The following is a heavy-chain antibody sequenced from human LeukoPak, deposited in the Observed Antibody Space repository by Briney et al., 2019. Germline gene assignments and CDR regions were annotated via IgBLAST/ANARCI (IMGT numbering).Heavy chain of an antibody. D-gene: IGHD3-10*01. CDR3: ARGGETYYYGSGSYYNTRLFDY. CDR1: GFTLSSYA. Sequence: PGGSLRLSCAASGFTLSSYAMHWVRQAPGKGPEYVSAISSNGGSTYYANSVKGRFTISRDNSKNTLYLQMGSLRAEDMAVYYCARGGETYYYGSGSYYNTRLFDYWGQGTLVTVSS. CDR2: ISSNGGST. J-gene: IGHJ4*02. V-gene: IGHV3-64*01.